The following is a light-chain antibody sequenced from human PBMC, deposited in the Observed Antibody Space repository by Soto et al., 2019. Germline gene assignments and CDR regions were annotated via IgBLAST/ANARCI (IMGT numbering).Light chain of an antibody. J-gene: IGKJ1*01. CDR3: LQDFNYPRT. CDR2: AAS. Sequence: AIQMTQSPSSLSAAVGDRVTITCRASQGIRNDLGWYQQKPGKAPKLLVYAASTLQSGVPSRFSGSGSGTDFTLTINSLQPEDFATYDCLQDFNYPRTFGQGTKVKIK. CDR1: QGIRND. V-gene: IGKV1-6*01.